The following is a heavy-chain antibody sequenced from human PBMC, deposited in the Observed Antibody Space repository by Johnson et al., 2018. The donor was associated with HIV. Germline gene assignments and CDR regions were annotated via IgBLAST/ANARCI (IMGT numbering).Heavy chain of an antibody. V-gene: IGHV3-64*01. CDR3: TSYPPDAFDI. D-gene: IGHD3-16*01. Sequence: VQLVESGGGLVQPGGSLRLSCAASGFTFSSYAMHWVRQAPGKGLEYVSAISSNGGSTYYANSVKGRFTISRDNSKNTLYLQMNSLKTEDTAVYYCTSYPPDAFDIWGQGTMVTVSS. CDR1: GFTFSSYA. CDR2: ISSNGGST. J-gene: IGHJ3*02.